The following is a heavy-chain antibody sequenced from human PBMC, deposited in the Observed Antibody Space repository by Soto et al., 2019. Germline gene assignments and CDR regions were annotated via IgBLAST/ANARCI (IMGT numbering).Heavy chain of an antibody. J-gene: IGHJ4*02. V-gene: IGHV3-11*01. D-gene: IGHD3-10*01. CDR1: GFTFSDYY. Sequence: GGSLRLSCAASGFTFSDYYMSWIRQAPGKGLEWVSYISSSGSTIYYADSVKGRFTISRDNAKNSLYLQMNSLRAEDTAVYYCAKCSYYYGSGSCENFDYWGQGTLVTVSS. CDR3: AKCSYYYGSGSCENFDY. CDR2: ISSSGSTI.